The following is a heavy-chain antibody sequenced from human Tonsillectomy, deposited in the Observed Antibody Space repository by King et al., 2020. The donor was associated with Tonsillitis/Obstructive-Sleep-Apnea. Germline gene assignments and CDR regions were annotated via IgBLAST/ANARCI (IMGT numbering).Heavy chain of an antibody. D-gene: IGHD6-19*01. CDR3: AKDFSSGPIGGDFDY. CDR2: LSNDGSTK. Sequence: VQLVESGGGVVQPGRSLRLSCAASGFTFSSYGMHWVRQAPGKGLEWVAVLSNDGSTKSHADSVKGRFTISRDNSKNTMYLQMNSLRVEDTVVYYCAKDFSSGPIGGDFDYWGQGTLVTVSS. J-gene: IGHJ4*02. CDR1: GFTFSSYG. V-gene: IGHV3-30*18.